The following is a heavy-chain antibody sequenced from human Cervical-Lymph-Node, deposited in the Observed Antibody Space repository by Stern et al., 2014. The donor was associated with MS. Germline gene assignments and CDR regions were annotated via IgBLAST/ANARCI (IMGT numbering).Heavy chain of an antibody. CDR3: VKGGTYYYDSGAYFTD. CDR2: VGSNGGTK. V-gene: IGHV3-64D*06. Sequence: VQLVESGGGLVQPGGSLRVSCSASGFAFNGFAMHWVRQAPGKGLEYVSAVGSNGGTKYYADSVKGRFTISRDNSKNTLFLQMSSLRPEDTAVYYCVKGGTYYYDSGAYFTDWGQGTLVTVSS. D-gene: IGHD3-22*01. J-gene: IGHJ4*02. CDR1: GFAFNGFA.